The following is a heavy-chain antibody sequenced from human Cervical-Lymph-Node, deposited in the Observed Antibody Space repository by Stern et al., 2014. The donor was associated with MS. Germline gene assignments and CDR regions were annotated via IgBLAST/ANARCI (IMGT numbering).Heavy chain of an antibody. CDR3: ARDRSGSYSYFDY. D-gene: IGHD1-26*01. CDR1: GFTFSDYY. V-gene: IGHV3-11*01. Sequence: QVQLVESGGGLVKPGGSLRLSCAASGFTFSDYYISWIRQAPGKGLEWVSYITTSGSESSIHYADSVKGRFTVSRDNGKNSLYLQMNSLRAEDTAVYYCARDRSGSYSYFDYWGQGTLVTVSS. J-gene: IGHJ4*02. CDR2: ITTSGSESSI.